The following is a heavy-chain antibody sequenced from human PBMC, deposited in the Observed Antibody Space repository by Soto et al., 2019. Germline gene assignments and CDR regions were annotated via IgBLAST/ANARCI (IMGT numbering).Heavy chain of an antibody. CDR1: GFIFGSYT. CDR2: ISSSSFTL. Sequence: PGGSLRLSCAASGFIFGSYTMNWVRQAPGKGLEWVSSISSSSFTLYYADSVKGRFSISRDNAKNSLYLQMNSLRDEDTAVYYCATGNGWQHNWGQGTLVTVSS. CDR3: ATGNGWQHN. V-gene: IGHV3-48*02. J-gene: IGHJ4*02. D-gene: IGHD6-19*01.